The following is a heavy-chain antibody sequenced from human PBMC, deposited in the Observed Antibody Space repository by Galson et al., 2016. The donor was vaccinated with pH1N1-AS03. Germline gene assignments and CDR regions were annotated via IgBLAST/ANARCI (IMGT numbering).Heavy chain of an antibody. J-gene: IGHJ3*02. Sequence: SLRLSCAASGVTFSYYWMHWVRQAPGKGLVWVSGINSDGSGTMYADSVKGRFTISRDNAKNTLYLQMNNLRAEDTAIYYCSRDPRTAFDIWGQGTTVTVSS. V-gene: IGHV3-74*03. CDR2: INSDGSGT. CDR3: SRDPRTAFDI. CDR1: GVTFSYYW.